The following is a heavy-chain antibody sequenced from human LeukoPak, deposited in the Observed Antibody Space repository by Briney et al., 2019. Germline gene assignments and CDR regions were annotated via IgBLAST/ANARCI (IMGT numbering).Heavy chain of an antibody. D-gene: IGHD4-17*01. CDR1: GFTFSSYE. Sequence: GGSLRLSCAASGFTFSSYEMNWVRQAPGKGLEWVSYISSSGSTIYYADSVKGQFTISRDNAKNSLYLQMNSLRAEDTAVYYCARDLYGDYGNWFDPWGQGTLVTVSS. CDR2: ISSSGSTI. CDR3: ARDLYGDYGNWFDP. V-gene: IGHV3-48*03. J-gene: IGHJ5*02.